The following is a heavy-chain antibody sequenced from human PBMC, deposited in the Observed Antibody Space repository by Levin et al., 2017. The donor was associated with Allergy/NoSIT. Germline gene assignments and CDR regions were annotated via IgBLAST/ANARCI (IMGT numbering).Heavy chain of an antibody. Sequence: SQTLSLTCTVSGGSISSSSYYWGWIRQPPGKGLEWIGSIYYSGSTYYNPSLKSRVTISVDTSKNQFSLKLSSVTAADTAVYYCARHGLIPYYFDYWGQGTLVTVSS. CDR1: GGSISSSSYY. CDR2: IYYSGST. J-gene: IGHJ4*02. CDR3: ARHGLIPYYFDY. V-gene: IGHV4-39*01.